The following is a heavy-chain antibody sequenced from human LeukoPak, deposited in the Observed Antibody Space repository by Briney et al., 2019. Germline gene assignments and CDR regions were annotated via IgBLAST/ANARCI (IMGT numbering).Heavy chain of an antibody. V-gene: IGHV3-7*01. CDR3: ARLGGSYYTY. J-gene: IGHJ4*02. D-gene: IGHD1-26*01. CDR1: GFAFSSYW. CDR2: IKQDGGEE. Sequence: GGSLRLSCVASGFAFSSYWMTWVRQAPGKGLKWVANIKQDGGEEYYVDSVKGRFTISRDNAKNSLFLQMNSLRVEDTAVYYCARLGGSYYTYWGQGTLVTVSS.